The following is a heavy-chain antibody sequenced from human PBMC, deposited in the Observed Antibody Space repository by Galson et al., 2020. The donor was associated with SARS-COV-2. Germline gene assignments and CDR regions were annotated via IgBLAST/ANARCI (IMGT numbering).Heavy chain of an antibody. Sequence: GESLKISCAASGFTFSSYGMHWVRQAPGKGLEWVAFIRYDGSNKYYADSVKGRFTISRDNSKNTLYLQMNSLRAEDTAVYYCAKPWGRYFDWTLDYWGQGTLVTVSS. CDR2: IRYDGSNK. J-gene: IGHJ4*02. V-gene: IGHV3-30*02. D-gene: IGHD3-9*01. CDR3: AKPWGRYFDWTLDY. CDR1: GFTFSSYG.